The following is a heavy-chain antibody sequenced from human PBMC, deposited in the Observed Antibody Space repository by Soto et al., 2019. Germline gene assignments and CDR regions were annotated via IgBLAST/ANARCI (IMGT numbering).Heavy chain of an antibody. Sequence: GGSLRLSCAASGFTFSSYSMNWVRQAPGKGLEWVSSISSSSSYIYYADSVKGRFTISRDNAKNSLYLQMNSLRAEDTAVYYCARDKPTVNYYGSGSPLDYWGQGTLVTVSS. D-gene: IGHD3-10*01. J-gene: IGHJ4*02. CDR1: GFTFSSYS. CDR3: ARDKPTVNYYGSGSPLDY. CDR2: ISSSSSYI. V-gene: IGHV3-21*01.